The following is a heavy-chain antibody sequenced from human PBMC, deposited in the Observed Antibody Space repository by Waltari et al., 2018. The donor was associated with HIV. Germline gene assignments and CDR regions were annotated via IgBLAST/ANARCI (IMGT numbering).Heavy chain of an antibody. CDR3: VRGNWNYGDYYYGMDG. CDR2: ISHSGTT. V-gene: IGHV4-34*01. D-gene: IGHD1-7*01. Sequence: QLHQWGTGLLKPSETLSLTCAVYSGSFNVYYWTWVRQRPGKGLEWIGEISHSGTTNYNPSLKSRVTISVDTSKNQFSLRLRSVTTKDSATYFCVRGNWNYGDYYYGMDGWGQGTIVTVSS. J-gene: IGHJ6*02. CDR1: SGSFNVYY.